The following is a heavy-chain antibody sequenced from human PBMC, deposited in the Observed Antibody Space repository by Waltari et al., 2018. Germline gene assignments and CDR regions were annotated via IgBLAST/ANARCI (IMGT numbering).Heavy chain of an antibody. Sequence: QVQLQESGPRLVKPSETLSLTCTVSGGSMSHFYWSWIRQPQGKGLEWFGYIYYRGSTNDQPSLKIRVTISVDTSKNQFSLELNSVTAADTALYYCARSTWYLGAFDIWGQGTLVTVSS. J-gene: IGHJ3*02. D-gene: IGHD6-13*01. CDR1: GGSMSHFY. V-gene: IGHV4-59*01. CDR3: ARSTWYLGAFDI. CDR2: IYYRGST.